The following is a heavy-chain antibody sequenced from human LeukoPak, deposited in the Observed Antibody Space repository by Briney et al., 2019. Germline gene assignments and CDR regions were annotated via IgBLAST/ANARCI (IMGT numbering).Heavy chain of an antibody. CDR1: GFNFNYVW. CDR2: IRTKIEGETR. V-gene: IGHV3-15*01. CDR3: ARGRGFDY. J-gene: IGHJ4*02. Sequence: GGSLRLSCAASGFNFNYVWMNWVRQAPGKGLEWVGRIRTKIEGETRDYPAPVKGRFTISRDDSKTTLYLQMNGLKTEDSGVYYCARGRGFDYWGQGTLVTVSS. D-gene: IGHD3-10*01.